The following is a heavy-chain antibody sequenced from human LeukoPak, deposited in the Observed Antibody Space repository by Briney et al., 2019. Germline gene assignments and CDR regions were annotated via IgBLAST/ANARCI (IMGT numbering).Heavy chain of an antibody. CDR3: ARDLRYGSGSYYNEFDPFDY. Sequence: SVKVSCKASGGTFSSYAISWVRQAPGQGLEWMGRIIPILGIANYAQKFQGRVTITADKSTSTAYMELSSLRSEDTAVYYCARDLRYGSGSYYNEFDPFDYWGQGTLVTVSS. V-gene: IGHV1-69*04. CDR2: IIPILGIA. J-gene: IGHJ4*02. D-gene: IGHD3-10*01. CDR1: GGTFSSYA.